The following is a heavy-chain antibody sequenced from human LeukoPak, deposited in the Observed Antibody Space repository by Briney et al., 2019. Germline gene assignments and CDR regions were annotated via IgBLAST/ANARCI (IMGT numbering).Heavy chain of an antibody. V-gene: IGHV4-39*01. D-gene: IGHD3-3*01. Sequence: PSETLSLTCTVSGGSISSSSYYWGWIRQPPGKGLEWIGSIYYSGSTYYNPSLKSRVTVSVDTSKNQFSLKLNSVTAADTAVYYCARWFWRGSGRNGMDVWGQGTTVTVSS. CDR3: ARWFWRGSGRNGMDV. CDR2: IYYSGST. J-gene: IGHJ6*02. CDR1: GGSISSSSYY.